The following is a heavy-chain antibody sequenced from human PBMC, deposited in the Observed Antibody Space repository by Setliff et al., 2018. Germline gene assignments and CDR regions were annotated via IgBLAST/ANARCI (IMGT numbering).Heavy chain of an antibody. CDR2: IYYSGKT. CDR1: GASVSNVNYY. Sequence: SETLSLTCSVSGASVSNVNYYWGWIRQPPGKGLEWVASIYYSGKTYSNPSFKSRVTMSLDKSKNQFSLKLASVTAADTALYYCVRIGHFDFWRGFGVGAFDLWGHGSVVT. V-gene: IGHV4-39*01. J-gene: IGHJ3*01. CDR3: VRIGHFDFWRGFGVGAFDL. D-gene: IGHD3-3*01.